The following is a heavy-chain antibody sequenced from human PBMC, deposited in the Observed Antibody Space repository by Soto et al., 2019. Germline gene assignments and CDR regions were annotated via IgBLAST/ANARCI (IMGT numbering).Heavy chain of an antibody. J-gene: IGHJ6*02. CDR1: GFTFSSYS. CDR3: ARGLDGYYDFWSGYYLRRVDYYYGMDV. Sequence: GGSLRLSCAASGFTFSSYSMNWVRQAPGKGLERVSSISSSSSYIYYADSVKGRFTISRDNAKNSLYLQMNSLRAEDTAVYYCARGLDGYYDFWSGYYLRRVDYYYGMDVWGQGTTVTVSS. D-gene: IGHD3-3*01. V-gene: IGHV3-21*01. CDR2: ISSSSSYI.